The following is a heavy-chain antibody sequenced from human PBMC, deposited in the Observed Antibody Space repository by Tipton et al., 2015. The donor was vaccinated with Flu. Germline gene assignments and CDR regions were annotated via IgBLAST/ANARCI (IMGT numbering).Heavy chain of an antibody. J-gene: IGHJ3*02. V-gene: IGHV4-39*07. Sequence: TLSLTCTVPGGSISSSSYYWGWIRQPPGKGLEWIGSIYYSGSTYYNPSLKSRVTISVDTSKNQFSLKLSSVTAADTAVYYCARQGEGAFDIWGQGTMVTVSS. CDR2: IYYSGST. CDR3: ARQGEGAFDI. D-gene: IGHD3-10*01. CDR1: GGSISSSSYY.